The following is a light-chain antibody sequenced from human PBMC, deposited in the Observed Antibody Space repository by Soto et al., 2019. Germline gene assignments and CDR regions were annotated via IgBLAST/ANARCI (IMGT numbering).Light chain of an antibody. CDR2: EVS. CDR1: SSDVGGYNY. Sequence: QSALTQPPSASGSPGQSVTISCTGTSSDVGGYNYVSWYQQQPGKAPKLRIYEVSKRPSRVPDRFSGSKSGNTASLAVSGLQAEDEADYYCSSYAGSNNVVFGGGTKLTV. J-gene: IGLJ2*01. CDR3: SSYAGSNNVV. V-gene: IGLV2-8*01.